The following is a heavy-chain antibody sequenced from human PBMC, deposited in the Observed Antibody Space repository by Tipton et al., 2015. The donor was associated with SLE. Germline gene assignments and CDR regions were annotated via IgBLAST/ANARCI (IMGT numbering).Heavy chain of an antibody. D-gene: IGHD3-10*01. CDR2: IYSRGST. CDR1: GGSISSSSYY. V-gene: IGHV4-39*07. Sequence: TLSLTCTVSGGSISSSSYYWGWIRQPPGKGLEWIGSIYSRGSTNSNLSLKSRVTISADTSKNQFSLMLSSVTAADTAVYYCAREGAEKVRTSYYYYMDVWGKGTTVTISS. J-gene: IGHJ6*03. CDR3: AREGAEKVRTSYYYYMDV.